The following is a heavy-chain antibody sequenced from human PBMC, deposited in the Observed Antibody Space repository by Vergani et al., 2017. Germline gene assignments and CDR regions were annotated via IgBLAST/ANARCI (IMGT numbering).Heavy chain of an antibody. CDR2: IIPIFGTA. J-gene: IGHJ4*02. CDR3: ARERALAYCGGDCYPIFDY. Sequence: QLQLVQSGAEVKKPGSSVKVSCKASGGTFSSYAISWVRQAPGQGLEWMGGIIPIFGTANYAQKFQGRVTITADESTSTAYMELSSLRSEDTAVYYCARERALAYCGGDCYPIFDYWGQGTLVTVSS. V-gene: IGHV1-69*01. D-gene: IGHD2-21*02. CDR1: GGTFSSYA.